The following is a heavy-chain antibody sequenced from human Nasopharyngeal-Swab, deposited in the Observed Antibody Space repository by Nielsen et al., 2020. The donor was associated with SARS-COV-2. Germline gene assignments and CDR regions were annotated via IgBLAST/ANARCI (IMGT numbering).Heavy chain of an antibody. V-gene: IGHV3-30-3*02. CDR3: AKSASLLQYLTFDY. CDR1: GITFRTSI. CDR2: VPLGVDIR. Sequence: GESLKISCEVSGITFRTSIWHWVRQAPGKGLEWVALVPLGVDIRQYADSVKGRFTISRDNSQNTVSLQMNSLRVADTAVYYCAKSASLLQYLTFDYWGQGTLVTVSS. J-gene: IGHJ4*02. D-gene: IGHD4-11*01.